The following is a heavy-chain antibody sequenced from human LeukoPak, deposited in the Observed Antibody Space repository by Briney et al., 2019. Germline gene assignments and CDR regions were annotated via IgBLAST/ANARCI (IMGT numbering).Heavy chain of an antibody. D-gene: IGHD6-13*01. Sequence: NTSETLSLTCAVYGESLNSYYWSWIRQPPGKGLEWIGEINHSGSTNYNPSLKSRVTISVDTSKNQFSLKLSSVTAADTAVYYCASISVIGIAAAGNNYWGQGTLVTVSS. CDR1: GESLNSYY. J-gene: IGHJ4*02. CDR3: ASISVIGIAAAGNNY. V-gene: IGHV4-34*01. CDR2: INHSGST.